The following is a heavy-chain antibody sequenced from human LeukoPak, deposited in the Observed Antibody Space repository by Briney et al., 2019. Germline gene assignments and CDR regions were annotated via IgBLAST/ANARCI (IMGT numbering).Heavy chain of an antibody. V-gene: IGHV5-51*01. D-gene: IGHD6-13*01. J-gene: IGHJ3*01. CDR3: VRSESPYGSSWTDALDV. Sequence: GESLKISCKGSGYSFAYFWIHWVRQMPGKGLEWMGIVYPGDSNARYSPSFQGQVTISVDKSINTACLQWSSLKASDIAMYYCVRSESPYGSSWTDALDVWGQGTMVTVSS. CDR2: VYPGDSNA. CDR1: GYSFAYFW.